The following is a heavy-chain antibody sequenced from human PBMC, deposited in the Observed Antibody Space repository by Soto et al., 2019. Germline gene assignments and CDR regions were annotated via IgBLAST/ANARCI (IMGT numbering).Heavy chain of an antibody. CDR3: ARDQWYYYDRSGYYFGY. D-gene: IGHD3-22*01. CDR1: GGSVSSGSYY. J-gene: IGHJ4*02. Sequence: QVQLQESGPGLVKPSETLSLTCTVSGGSVSSGSYYWSWIRQPPGKGLEWIGYIYYSGSTNYNPSLKSRVTISVDTSKNQFSLKLSSVTAADTAVYYCARDQWYYYDRSGYYFGYWGQGTLVTVSS. CDR2: IYYSGST. V-gene: IGHV4-61*01.